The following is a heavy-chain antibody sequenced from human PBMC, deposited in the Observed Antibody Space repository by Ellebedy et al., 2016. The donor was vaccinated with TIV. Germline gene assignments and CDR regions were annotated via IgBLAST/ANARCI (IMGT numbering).Heavy chain of an antibody. D-gene: IGHD5-12*01. CDR2: ISGSGGST. J-gene: IGHJ4*02. Sequence: GGSLRLSCAASGFTFSRCAMNWVRQAPGKGLEWVSFISGSGGSTYYADSVKGRFTISRDDSKITLYLHMHSLQAEDTAVYYCAKDKGYSGYDTGVFDYWGQGTLVTVSS. CDR1: GFTFSRCA. CDR3: AKDKGYSGYDTGVFDY. V-gene: IGHV3-23*01.